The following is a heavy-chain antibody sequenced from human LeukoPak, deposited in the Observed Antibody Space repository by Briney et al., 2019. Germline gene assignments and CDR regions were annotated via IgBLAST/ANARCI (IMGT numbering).Heavy chain of an antibody. D-gene: IGHD4-17*01. CDR3: ARENGDYWTRNYYYGMDV. V-gene: IGHV1-2*02. CDR1: GYTFTGYY. J-gene: IGHJ6*02. Sequence: SVKVSCKASGYTFTGYYMHWVRQAPGQGLEWMGWINPNSGGTNYAQKFQGRVTMTGDTSISTAYMELSRLRSDDTAVYYCARENGDYWTRNYYYGMDVWGQGTTVTVSS. CDR2: INPNSGGT.